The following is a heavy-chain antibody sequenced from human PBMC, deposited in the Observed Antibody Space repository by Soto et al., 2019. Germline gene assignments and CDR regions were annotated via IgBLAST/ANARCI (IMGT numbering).Heavy chain of an antibody. D-gene: IGHD3-22*01. Sequence: QVQLVESGGGVVQPGRSLRLSCAASGFTFSSYAMQWVRQAPGKGLEWVALMSYDGTNEYYADSVKGRFTISRDNSKNTLFLKIIRLRAEDTAVYYCGKDLHHSSGYFFTVRLNAMDVWGQGTTVTVSS. CDR2: MSYDGTNE. V-gene: IGHV3-30*18. CDR3: GKDLHHSSGYFFTVRLNAMDV. CDR1: GFTFSSYA. J-gene: IGHJ6*01.